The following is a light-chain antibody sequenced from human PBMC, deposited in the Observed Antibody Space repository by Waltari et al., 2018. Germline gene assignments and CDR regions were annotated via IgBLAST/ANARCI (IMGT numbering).Light chain of an antibody. J-gene: IGKJ2*01. CDR2: AAS. CDR3: LQQKSLPYT. Sequence: DIQMTQSPSSLSASAGDRVTITCRASQDINTYLNWYQQKPGKTPKRLIYAASSLESGVPSRFSGSGSGTDFTLTISGRQPEDSATDFCLQQKSLPYTFGQGTKVEIK. CDR1: QDINTY. V-gene: IGKV1-17*01.